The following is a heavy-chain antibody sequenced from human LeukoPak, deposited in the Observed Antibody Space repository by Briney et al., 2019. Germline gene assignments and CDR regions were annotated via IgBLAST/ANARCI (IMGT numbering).Heavy chain of an antibody. CDR2: ISGSGGST. D-gene: IGHD3-22*01. J-gene: IGHJ4*02. CDR1: GFTFSSYA. V-gene: IGHV3-23*01. CDR3: ARALLYYDSSGYYPTPFDY. Sequence: GGSLRLSCAASGFTFSSYAMSWVRQAPGKGLEWVSAISGSGGSTYYADSVKGRFTISRDNSKNTLYLQMNSLRAEDTAVYLCARALLYYDSSGYYPTPFDYWGQGTLVTVSS.